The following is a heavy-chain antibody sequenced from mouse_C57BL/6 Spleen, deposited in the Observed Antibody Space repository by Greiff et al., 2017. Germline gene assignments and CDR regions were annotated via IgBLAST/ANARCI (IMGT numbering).Heavy chain of an antibody. J-gene: IGHJ4*01. CDR3: ARMGGSSYAMDY. D-gene: IGHD1-1*01. CDR1: GYTFTSYW. CDR2: IHPNSGST. Sequence: QVQLQQPGAELVKPGASVKLSCKASGYTFTSYWMHWVKQRPGQGLEWIGMIHPNSGSTNYNEKFKSKATLTVDKSSSTTYMQLSSLTSEDSAVYYCARMGGSSYAMDYWGQGTSVTVSS. V-gene: IGHV1-64*01.